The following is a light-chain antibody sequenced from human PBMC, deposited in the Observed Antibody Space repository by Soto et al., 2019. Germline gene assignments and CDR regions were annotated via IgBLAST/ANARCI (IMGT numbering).Light chain of an antibody. CDR2: GAS. Sequence: EIVLTQSPGTLSLSPGERATLSCRASQSVSSSYLGWYQQKPGQAPRLLIYGASSRATGIPDSFSGSGSGTDFTLNISRLEPEDFAVYYCQQYGSAPPYTFGQGTKLEIK. J-gene: IGKJ2*01. CDR3: QQYGSAPPYT. V-gene: IGKV3-20*01. CDR1: QSVSSSY.